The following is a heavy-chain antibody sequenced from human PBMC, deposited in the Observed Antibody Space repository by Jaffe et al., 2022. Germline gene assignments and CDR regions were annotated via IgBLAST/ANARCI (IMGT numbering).Heavy chain of an antibody. D-gene: IGHD3-16*02. Sequence: EVQLVESGGGLVQPGRSLRLSCAASGFTFDDYAMHWVRQAPGKGLEWVSGISWNSGSIGYADSVKGRFTISRDNAKNSLYLQMNSLRAEDTALYYCAKGREGIWGSYRYTHFDYWGQGTLVTVSS. J-gene: IGHJ4*02. CDR1: GFTFDDYA. V-gene: IGHV3-9*01. CDR3: AKGREGIWGSYRYTHFDY. CDR2: ISWNSGSI.